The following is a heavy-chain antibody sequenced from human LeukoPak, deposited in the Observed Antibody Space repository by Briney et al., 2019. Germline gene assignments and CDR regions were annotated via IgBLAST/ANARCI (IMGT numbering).Heavy chain of an antibody. V-gene: IGHV4-34*01. CDR2: INHSGST. D-gene: IGHD3-10*01. CDR1: GGSFSGYY. Sequence: SETLSLTCAVYGGSFSGYYWSWIRQPPGKGLEWIGEINHSGSTNYSPSLKSRVTISLDTSRNQFSLKLTSVTAADTAVYYCAKSNGYGLVDIWGQGTMVTVSS. CDR3: AKSNGYGLVDI. J-gene: IGHJ3*02.